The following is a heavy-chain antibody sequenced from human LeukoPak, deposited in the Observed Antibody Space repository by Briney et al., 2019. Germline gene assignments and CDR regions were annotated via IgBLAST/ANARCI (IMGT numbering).Heavy chain of an antibody. V-gene: IGHV4-39*02. D-gene: IGHD3-22*01. CDR1: SGSISSSSYY. Sequence: PSETLSPTCTISSGSISSSSYYWGWIRQPPGKGLEWIADIYYSGSTYYNPSLKSRVSISIDTSNNHFSLRLSSVTAADTALYYCARRRYYDSTGYLDWGQGTLVTVSS. J-gene: IGHJ1*01. CDR2: IYYSGST. CDR3: ARRRYYDSTGYLD.